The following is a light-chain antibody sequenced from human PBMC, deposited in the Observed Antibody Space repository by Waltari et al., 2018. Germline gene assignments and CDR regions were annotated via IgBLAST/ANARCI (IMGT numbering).Light chain of an antibody. CDR2: DDR. CDR1: TIGNKI. J-gene: IGLJ2*01. Sequence: SYVVTQPPSVSVAPGQTARITCAGNTIGNKIEHLYQKKPGQAPVLVVYDDRDRPPGIPERFSGSKSANTATLTITGVVAGDEADYYCQVWDTSTDHVVFGGGTKLTVL. V-gene: IGLV3-21*02. CDR3: QVWDTSTDHVV.